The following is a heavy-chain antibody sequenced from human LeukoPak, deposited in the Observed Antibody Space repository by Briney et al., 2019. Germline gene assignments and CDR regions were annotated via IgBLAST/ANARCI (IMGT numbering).Heavy chain of an antibody. D-gene: IGHD3-22*01. CDR3: ARAYYDSSAQGGAFDI. V-gene: IGHV3-23*01. J-gene: IGHJ3*02. CDR1: GFIFSNYA. Sequence: PGGSLRLSCTASGFIFSNYAMSWVRQAPGKGLEWVSSISDSGGTTYYADSVEGRFTISRDNSKHTLYLQMNSLRAEDTAVYYCARAYYDSSAQGGAFDIWGQGTMVTVSS. CDR2: ISDSGGTT.